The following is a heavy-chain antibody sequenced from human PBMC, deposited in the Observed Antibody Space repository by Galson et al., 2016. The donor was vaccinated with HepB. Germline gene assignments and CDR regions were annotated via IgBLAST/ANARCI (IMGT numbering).Heavy chain of an antibody. Sequence: SLRLSCAASGFTFSSYAMSWVRQAPGKGLEWVSAISGSGGSTYYADSVKGRFTISRDNSKNTLYLQTNSLRAEDTAVYYCAKGSGGNVAAAGPDYWGQGTLVTVSS. V-gene: IGHV3-23*01. D-gene: IGHD6-13*01. CDR3: AKGSGGNVAAAGPDY. J-gene: IGHJ4*02. CDR1: GFTFSSYA. CDR2: ISGSGGST.